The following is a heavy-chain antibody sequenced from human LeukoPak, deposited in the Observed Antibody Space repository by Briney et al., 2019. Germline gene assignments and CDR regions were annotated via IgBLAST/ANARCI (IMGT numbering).Heavy chain of an antibody. CDR3: ARVKYRSSWYEGDWFDP. D-gene: IGHD6-13*01. J-gene: IGHJ5*02. Sequence: PSETLSLTCTVSGYSISSGYYWAWIRQPPGKGLEWIGSIYHSGFTYYNPSLKSRVTISVDTSKNQFSLKLSSVTAADTAVYYCARVKYRSSWYEGDWFDPWGQGTLVTVSS. CDR1: GYSISSGYY. V-gene: IGHV4-38-2*02. CDR2: IYHSGFT.